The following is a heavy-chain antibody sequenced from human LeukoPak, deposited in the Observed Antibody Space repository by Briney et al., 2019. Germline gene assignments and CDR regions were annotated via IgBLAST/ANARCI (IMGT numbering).Heavy chain of an antibody. V-gene: IGHV3-53*05. CDR3: ARGYCTNGVCSMYYFDY. CDR1: GFTVSSNY. Sequence: GGSLRLSCAASGFTVSSNYMSWVRQAPGKGLEWVSVIFGGGSIYYADSVKGRFTISRDKSKNTVYLQVNSLRAEDTAVYYCARGYCTNGVCSMYYFDYWSQGTLVTVSS. CDR2: IFGGGSI. J-gene: IGHJ4*02. D-gene: IGHD2-8*01.